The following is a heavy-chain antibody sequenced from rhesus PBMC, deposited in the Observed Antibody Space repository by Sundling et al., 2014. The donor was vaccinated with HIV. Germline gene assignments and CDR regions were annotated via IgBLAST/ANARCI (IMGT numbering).Heavy chain of an antibody. J-gene: IGHJ4*01. V-gene: IGHV3-134*01. Sequence: EVQLVESGGGLVQPGGSLRLSCAASGFTFDDYAMSWVRQAPGKGLEWVSRISWNSDTIYYADSVKGRFTISRDNAKNSLFLQMDRLRAEDTAVYYCTRTYWAFDYWGQGVLVTVSS. CDR2: ISWNSDTI. CDR3: TRTYWAFDY. D-gene: IGHD3-34*01. CDR1: GFTFDDYA.